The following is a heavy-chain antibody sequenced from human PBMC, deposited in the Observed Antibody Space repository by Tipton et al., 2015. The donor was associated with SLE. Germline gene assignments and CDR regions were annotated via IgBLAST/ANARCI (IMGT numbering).Heavy chain of an antibody. CDR2: ISYDGRT. CDR3: AKTGRRDYFDS. CDR1: GDSVTSSGYY. Sequence: TLSLTCTATGDSVTSSGYYWSWIRQHPGKGLEWIGFISYDGRTKYNPSLKSRVTISLDTSKNQFSLNLSSVTAADTAVYYCAKTGRRDYFDSWGQGTLVTVSS. V-gene: IGHV4-31*03. J-gene: IGHJ4*02. D-gene: IGHD7-27*01.